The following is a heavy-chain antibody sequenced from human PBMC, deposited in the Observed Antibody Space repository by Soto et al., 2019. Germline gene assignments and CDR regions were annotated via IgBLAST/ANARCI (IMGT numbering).Heavy chain of an antibody. CDR3: APSNVLLWFGELGWIDP. V-gene: IGHV4-39*01. CDR2: IYYSGST. D-gene: IGHD3-10*01. J-gene: IGHJ5*02. CDR1: GGSISSSSYY. Sequence: SETLSLTCTVSGGSISSSSYYWGWIRQPPGKGLEWIGSIYYSGSTYYNPSLKSRVTISVDTSKNQFSLKLSSVTAADTAVYYCAPSNVLLWFGELGWIDPWGQGTLVTVSS.